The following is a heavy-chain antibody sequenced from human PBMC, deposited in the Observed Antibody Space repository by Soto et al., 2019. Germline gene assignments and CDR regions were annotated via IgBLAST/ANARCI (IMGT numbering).Heavy chain of an antibody. CDR1: GYSFTSYW. V-gene: IGHV5-51*01. D-gene: IGHD6-6*01. J-gene: IGHJ6*04. CDR3: ASPPRAAARPGLSAGMDV. CDR2: IYPVDSDT. Sequence: VESLKISCKGSGYSFTSYWIGWVRQIPGKGLEWMGIIYPVDSDTRQSPSFQGQVTISADKSISTAYLQWSSLKASDTAMYYCASPPRAAARPGLSAGMDVWGKGNTVTVSS.